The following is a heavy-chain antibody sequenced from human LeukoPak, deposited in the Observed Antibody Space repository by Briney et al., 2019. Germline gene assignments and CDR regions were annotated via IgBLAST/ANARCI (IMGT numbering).Heavy chain of an antibody. CDR2: ISGSGDNT. CDR1: GFRFSSYA. CDR3: ARDRRITIFGVVTDAFDI. J-gene: IGHJ3*02. D-gene: IGHD3-3*01. V-gene: IGHV3-23*01. Sequence: GGSLRLSCAASGFRFSSYAMTWVRQAPGKGLEWVSGISGSGDNTYYADSVKGRFTISRDNSKNTLYLQMNSLRAEDTAVYYCARDRRITIFGVVTDAFDIWGQGTMVTVSS.